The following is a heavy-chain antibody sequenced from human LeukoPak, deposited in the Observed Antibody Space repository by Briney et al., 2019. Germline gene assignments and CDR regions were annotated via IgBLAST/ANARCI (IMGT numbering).Heavy chain of an antibody. Sequence: SETLSLTCAVYGGSFSGYYWSWIRQPPGKGLEWIGEINHSGSTNYNPSLKSRVTISVDTSKNQFSLKLSSVTAADTAVYYCARGRLNHVLLWFGELFFFDYWGQGTLVTVSS. D-gene: IGHD3-10*01. CDR3: ARGRLNHVLLWFGELFFFDY. V-gene: IGHV4-34*01. J-gene: IGHJ4*02. CDR1: GGSFSGYY. CDR2: INHSGST.